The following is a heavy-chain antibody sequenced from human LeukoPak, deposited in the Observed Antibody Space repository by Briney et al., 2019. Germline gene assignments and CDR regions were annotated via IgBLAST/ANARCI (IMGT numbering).Heavy chain of an antibody. CDR1: GGSISSYY. J-gene: IGHJ6*02. CDR3: ARDTYYYDSSGYLYYYGMDV. D-gene: IGHD3-22*01. Sequence: SSETLSLTCTVSGGSISSYYWSWIRQPAGKGLEWIGRIYTSGSTNYNPSLKSRVTVSVDTSKNQFSLKLSSVTAADTAVYYCARDTYYYDSSGYLYYYGMDVWGQGTTVTVSS. V-gene: IGHV4-4*07. CDR2: IYTSGST.